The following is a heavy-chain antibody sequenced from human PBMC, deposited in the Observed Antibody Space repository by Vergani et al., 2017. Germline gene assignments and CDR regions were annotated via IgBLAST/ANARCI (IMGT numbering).Heavy chain of an antibody. D-gene: IGHD6-13*01. CDR2: LSTTGGA. J-gene: IGHJ5*02. CDR1: GVSVTDYN. Sequence: QVQLQESGPGLVKPSETLSLTCHVFGVSVTDYNCNWVRQAPGKGLEWIGSLSTTGGATHASHNPSLKRRVSISVDTSKSQFSLRLTSVTAADSAIYYCAGETHSWQRADRWGQGLVVSVSS. CDR3: AGETHSWQRADR. V-gene: IGHV4-59*02.